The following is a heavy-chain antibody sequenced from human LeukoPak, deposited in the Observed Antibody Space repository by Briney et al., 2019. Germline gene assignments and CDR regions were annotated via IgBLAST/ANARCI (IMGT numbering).Heavy chain of an antibody. J-gene: IGHJ4*02. CDR1: GYTFTGYY. V-gene: IGHV1-2*02. CDR3: ARLFFHSNRCSGGSCYSDL. CDR2: INPKSGGT. D-gene: IGHD2-15*01. Sequence: ASVKVSCKASGYTFTGYYMHWVRQAPGQGLEWMGWINPKSGGTNYAQKFQGRVTMTRDTSISTAYMELSRLRSDDTAVYYCARLFFHSNRCSGGSCYSDLWGQATLVTVSS.